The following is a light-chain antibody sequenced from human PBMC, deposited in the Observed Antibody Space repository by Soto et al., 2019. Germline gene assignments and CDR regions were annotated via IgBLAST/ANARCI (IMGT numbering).Light chain of an antibody. V-gene: IGLV2-14*01. CDR3: SSYTSSSPDWV. CDR2: EVS. J-gene: IGLJ3*02. Sequence: HSALTQPASVSGSPGQSITISCTGTSSDVGGYNYVSWYQQHPGKAPKLMIYEVSNRPSGVSNRFSGSKSGNTASLTISGLQAEDEADYYCSSYTSSSPDWVFGGGTKLTVL. CDR1: SSDVGGYNY.